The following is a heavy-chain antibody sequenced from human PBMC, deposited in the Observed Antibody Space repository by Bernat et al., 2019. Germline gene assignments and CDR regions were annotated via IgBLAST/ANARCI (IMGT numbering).Heavy chain of an antibody. CDR3: ARVVSVQSGDSSGWSDAFDI. D-gene: IGHD6-19*01. CDR1: GFTFSSYS. J-gene: IGHJ3*02. V-gene: IGHV3-72*01. Sequence: EVQLVESGGGLVKPGGSLRLSCAASGFTFSSYSMNWVRQAPGKGLEWVGRSRNKANSYTTEYAASVKGRFTISRDDSKNSLYLQMNSLKTEDTAVYYCARVVSVQSGDSSGWSDAFDIWGQGTMVTVSS. CDR2: SRNKANSYTT.